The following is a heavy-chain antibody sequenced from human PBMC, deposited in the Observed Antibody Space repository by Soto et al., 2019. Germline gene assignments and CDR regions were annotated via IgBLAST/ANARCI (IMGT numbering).Heavy chain of an antibody. CDR1: GFSFSEYV. CDR2: ISGSGSAA. D-gene: IGHD2-21*01. J-gene: IGHJ6*02. CDR3: AKGGEWRGDCHYGMDV. V-gene: IGHV3-23*01. Sequence: EVQLLESGGRLIQPGGSLRLSCAASGFSFSEYVMTWVRQVPGKGLEWVSSISGSGSAAYYADSVKGRFTISRDNAKDILYLQITTRGVDDTAVYYCAKGGEWRGDCHYGMDVWGQGTTVTVSS.